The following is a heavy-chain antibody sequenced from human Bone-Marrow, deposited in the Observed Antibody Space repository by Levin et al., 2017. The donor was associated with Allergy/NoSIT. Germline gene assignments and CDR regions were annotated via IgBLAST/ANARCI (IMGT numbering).Heavy chain of an antibody. D-gene: IGHD2/OR15-2a*01. CDR1: GFIFSNYN. V-gene: IGHV3-21*01. CDR3: ARVSPLGFDY. J-gene: IGHJ4*02. Sequence: GGSLRLSCAASGFIFSNYNMNWVRQGPGQGLEWVSSISPRSSYISYADSVKGRFTISRDNAKNSLFLQMDSLRIEDTAVYYCARVSPLGFDYWGQGALVTVSS. CDR2: ISPRSSYI.